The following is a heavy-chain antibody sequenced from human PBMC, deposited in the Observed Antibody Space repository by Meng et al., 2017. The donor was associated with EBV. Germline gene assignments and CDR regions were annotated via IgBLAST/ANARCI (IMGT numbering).Heavy chain of an antibody. Sequence: QVQLQASGPGLVKPSETLSLTCPGSGASVSGGTFHWSWIRQPPGKELQWIGYIYDGGTTIYNPSLKSRVTIFLDTSRNQFSLGLRSVTTADTAVYYCAKSSSSTPGVVDSWGQGTLVTVSS. CDR3: AKSSSSTPGVVDS. J-gene: IGHJ4*02. V-gene: IGHV4-61*01. CDR2: IYDGGTT. CDR1: GASVSGGTFH. D-gene: IGHD2-2*01.